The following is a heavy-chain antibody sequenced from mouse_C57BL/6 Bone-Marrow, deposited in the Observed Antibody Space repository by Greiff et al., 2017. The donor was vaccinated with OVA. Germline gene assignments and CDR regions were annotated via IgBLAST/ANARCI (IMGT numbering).Heavy chain of an antibody. V-gene: IGHV5-6*01. D-gene: IGHD1-1*01. CDR1: GFTFSSYG. CDR2: ISSGGSYT. CDR3: ARHGDYGSFFDY. J-gene: IGHJ2*01. Sequence: EVQVVESGGDLVKPGGSLKLSCAASGFTFSSYGMSWVRQTPDKRLEWVATISSGGSYTYYPDSVKGRFTLSRDNAKNTLYLQMSRLTSEDTAMYYCARHGDYGSFFDYWGQGTTLTVSS.